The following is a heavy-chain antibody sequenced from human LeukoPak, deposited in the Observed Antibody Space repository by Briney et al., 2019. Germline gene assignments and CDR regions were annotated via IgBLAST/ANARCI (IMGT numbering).Heavy chain of an antibody. CDR2: IRYDESNK. V-gene: IGHV3-30*02. CDR3: ATMQWLEGVDWFDP. CDR1: GFTFSNYG. J-gene: IGHJ5*02. D-gene: IGHD6-19*01. Sequence: GGSLRLSCAASGFTFSNYGMHWVRQAPGKGLEWVAFIRYDESNKFYADSVKGRFTISRDNSKNILFLQMNSLRAEDTAVYYCATMQWLEGVDWFDPWGQGTLVTVSS.